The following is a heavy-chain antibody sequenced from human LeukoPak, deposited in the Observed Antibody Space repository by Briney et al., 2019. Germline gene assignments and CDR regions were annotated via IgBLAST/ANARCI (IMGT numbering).Heavy chain of an antibody. D-gene: IGHD5-24*01. J-gene: IGHJ4*02. Sequence: PSETLSLTCAVYGGSFSGYYWSWIRQPPGEGLQWIGEINPGGSTNKNPSLQSRLIMSVDTSKNQFSLNLTSVTAADTAVYYCARVHGHNLGTLDYWGQGILVTVTS. CDR2: INPGGST. CDR3: ARVHGHNLGTLDY. CDR1: GGSFSGYY. V-gene: IGHV4-34*01.